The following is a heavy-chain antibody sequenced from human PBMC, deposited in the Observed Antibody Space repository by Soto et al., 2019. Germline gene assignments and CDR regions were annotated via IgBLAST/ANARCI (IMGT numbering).Heavy chain of an antibody. V-gene: IGHV4-59*01. CDR3: VRAYYDTFGYSLDP. CDR2: IYYSGIT. CDR1: GGSISSSY. D-gene: IGHD3-22*01. Sequence: SETLSLTCTVSGGSISSSYCSWIRQPPGKGLEWIGYIYYSGITNYNPSLKSRVIISVDTSKNQFSLRLSSVTAADTAVYYCVRAYYDTFGYSLDPWGQGTLVTVSS. J-gene: IGHJ5*02.